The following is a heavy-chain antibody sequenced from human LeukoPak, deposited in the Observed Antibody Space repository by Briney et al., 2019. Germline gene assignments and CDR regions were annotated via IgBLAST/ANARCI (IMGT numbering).Heavy chain of an antibody. J-gene: IGHJ5*02. CDR3: ASSVGATTFLGH. Sequence: PSETLSLTCAVYGGSFSGYYWSWIRQPPGKGLEWIGEINHSRSTNYNPSLKSRVTISVDTSKNQFSLKLSSVTAADTAVYYCASSVGATTFLGHWGQGTLVTVSS. CDR2: INHSRST. D-gene: IGHD1-26*01. CDR1: GGSFSGYY. V-gene: IGHV4-34*01.